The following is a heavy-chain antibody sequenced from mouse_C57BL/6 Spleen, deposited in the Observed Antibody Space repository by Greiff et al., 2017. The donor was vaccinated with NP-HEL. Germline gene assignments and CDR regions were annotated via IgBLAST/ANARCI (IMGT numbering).Heavy chain of an antibody. V-gene: IGHV1-82*01. CDR1: GYAFSSSW. CDR2: IYPGDGDT. CDR3: ARPLYRDWYFDV. Sequence: QVQLQQSGPELVKPGASVKISCKASGYAFSSSWMNWVKQRPGQGLEWIGRIYPGDGDTNYNGKFKGKATLTADKSSSTAYMQLSSLTSEDSAVDFCARPLYRDWYFDVWGTGTTVTVSS. D-gene: IGHD5-1*01. J-gene: IGHJ1*03.